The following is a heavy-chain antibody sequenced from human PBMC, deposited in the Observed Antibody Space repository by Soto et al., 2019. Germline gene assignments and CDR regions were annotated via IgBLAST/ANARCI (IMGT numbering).Heavy chain of an antibody. CDR1: GLPLSRDA. CDR3: AKPVLRGPSSSPVVY. V-gene: IGHV3-23*01. CDR2: IRGXXXSX. Sequence: SMRLPWAPSGLPLSRDAIICVHQTPGKGLEVVSTIRGXXXSXYXVXAXXXXFTISSDNARMSLSLQMNRLRAEDTAVYYCAKPVLRGPSSSPVVYWGQGTLVTVCS. J-gene: IGHJ4*02. D-gene: IGHD6-6*01.